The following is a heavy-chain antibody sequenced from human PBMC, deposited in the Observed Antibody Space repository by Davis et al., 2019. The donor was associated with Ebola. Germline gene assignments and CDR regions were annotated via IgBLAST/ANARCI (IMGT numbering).Heavy chain of an antibody. J-gene: IGHJ4*02. CDR1: GFTVSSNH. Sequence: GGSLRLSCTASGFTVSSNHMSWVRQAPGKGLEWVSVIYDQSTAYADAVRGRFILSRDKSNNTLYLEMSSLRVDDTAAYYCATTQWLREFDNWGQGTLVTVSS. D-gene: IGHD6-19*01. V-gene: IGHV3-53*05. CDR2: IYDQST. CDR3: ATTQWLREFDN.